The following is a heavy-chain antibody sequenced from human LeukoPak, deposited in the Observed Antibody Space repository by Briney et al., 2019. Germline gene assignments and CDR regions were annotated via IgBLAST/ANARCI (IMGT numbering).Heavy chain of an antibody. CDR3: ARGAGYCTNGVCRTFYMDV. CDR1: GGSFSGYY. D-gene: IGHD2-8*01. Sequence: PSETLSLTCAVYGGSFSGYYWSWIRQPPGKGLEWIGEINHGGSTNYNPSLKSRVTISVDTSKNQFSLKLSSVTAADTAVYYCARGAGYCTNGVCRTFYMDVWGKGTTVTVSS. V-gene: IGHV4-34*01. J-gene: IGHJ6*03. CDR2: INHGGST.